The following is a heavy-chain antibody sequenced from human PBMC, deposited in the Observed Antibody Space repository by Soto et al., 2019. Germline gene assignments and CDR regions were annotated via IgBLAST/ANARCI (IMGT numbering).Heavy chain of an antibody. CDR3: ARGYDFWSAYMDV. D-gene: IGHD3-3*01. CDR1: GFSVSSNY. J-gene: IGHJ6*03. V-gene: IGHV3-66*01. Sequence: PGGSMGLSCAASGFSVSSNYVSWVRQAPGKGLEWVSVIYSGGSTYYADSVKGRFTISRDNSKNTLYLQMNSLRAEDTAVYYCARGYDFWSAYMDVWGKGTTVTVSS. CDR2: IYSGGST.